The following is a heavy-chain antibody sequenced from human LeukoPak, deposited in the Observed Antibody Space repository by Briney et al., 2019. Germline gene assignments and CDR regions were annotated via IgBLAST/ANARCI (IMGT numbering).Heavy chain of an antibody. J-gene: IGHJ4*02. D-gene: IGHD2-2*01. CDR3: AREPNNVVTPAGFDY. Sequence: PGGSLRITCAASGFTFSTYAMTWDRQAPGKGLEWVSTISSGADYTYYADSVKGRFTISRDNSKSTLYLQMNSLRAEDTAVYYCAREPNNVVTPAGFDYWGQGTLVTVSS. CDR1: GFTFSTYA. CDR2: ISSGADYT. V-gene: IGHV3-23*01.